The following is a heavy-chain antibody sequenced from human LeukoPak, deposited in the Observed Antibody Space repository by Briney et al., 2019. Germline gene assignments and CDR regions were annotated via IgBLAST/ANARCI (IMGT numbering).Heavy chain of an antibody. CDR3: ATVGYYGSGSYYFDY. CDR2: FDPEDGET. J-gene: IGHJ4*02. Sequence: ASVKVSCKVSGYTLTELSMHWVRQAPGKGLEWMGGFDPEDGETIYAQKFQGRVTMTEDTSTDTAYMELSSLRSEDTAVYYCATVGYYGSGSYYFDYWGQGTLVTVSS. V-gene: IGHV1-24*01. D-gene: IGHD3-10*01. CDR1: GYTLTELS.